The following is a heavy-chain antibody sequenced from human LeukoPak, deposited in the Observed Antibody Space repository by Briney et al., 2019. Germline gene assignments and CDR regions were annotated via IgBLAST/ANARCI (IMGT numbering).Heavy chain of an antibody. CDR3: ARDLLVGSVAGTGGY. D-gene: IGHD6-19*01. CDR2: ISGSGGST. J-gene: IGHJ4*02. Sequence: GGSLRLSCAASGFTFSSYAINWVRQAPGKGLEWVSIISGSGGSTYYADSVKGRFTISRDNAKNSLYLQMNSLRAEDTAVYYCARDLLVGSVAGTGGYWGQGTLVTVSS. CDR1: GFTFSSYA. V-gene: IGHV3-23*01.